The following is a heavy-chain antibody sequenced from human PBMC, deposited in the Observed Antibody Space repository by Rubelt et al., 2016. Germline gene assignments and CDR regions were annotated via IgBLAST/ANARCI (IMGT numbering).Heavy chain of an antibody. CDR1: GGTFSSYA. CDR3: AREEGLTIFGHYGMDV. D-gene: IGHD3-3*01. CDR2: IIPILGIA. J-gene: IGHJ6*02. Sequence: QVQLVQSGAEVKKPGSSAKVSCKASGGTFSSYAISWVRQAPGQGLEWMGRIIPILGIANYAQKFQGRVTITADKSTSTAYMELSSLRSEDTAVYYCAREEGLTIFGHYGMDVWGQGTTVTVSS. V-gene: IGHV1-69*04.